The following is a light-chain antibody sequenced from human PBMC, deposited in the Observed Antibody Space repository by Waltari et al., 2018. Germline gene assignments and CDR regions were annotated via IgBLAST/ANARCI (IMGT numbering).Light chain of an antibody. CDR1: SSDIGLYNY. CDR2: DVS. V-gene: IGLV2-14*01. Sequence: QSALTQPASVSGSPGQSITIPCTGTSSDIGLYNYVSWYQQHPGKAPKLMIYDVSERPSGVSNRFSGSKSGNTASLTISGLQAEDEADYYCNSYAGSSSWVFGGGTKLTVL. CDR3: NSYAGSSSWV. J-gene: IGLJ3*02.